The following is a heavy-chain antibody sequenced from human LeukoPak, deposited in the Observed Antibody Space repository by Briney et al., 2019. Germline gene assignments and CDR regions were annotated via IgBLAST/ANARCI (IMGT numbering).Heavy chain of an antibody. J-gene: IGHJ4*02. Sequence: SETLSLTCTVSGGSISSGSYYWSWIRQPAGKGLEWIGRIYASRSTIYNPSLKSRVTISVDTSKNQFSLKLSSVTAADTAVYYCARSAYSSSPYYFDYWGQGTLVTVSS. D-gene: IGHD6-13*01. CDR2: IYASRST. CDR3: ARSAYSSSPYYFDY. CDR1: GGSISSGSYY. V-gene: IGHV4-61*02.